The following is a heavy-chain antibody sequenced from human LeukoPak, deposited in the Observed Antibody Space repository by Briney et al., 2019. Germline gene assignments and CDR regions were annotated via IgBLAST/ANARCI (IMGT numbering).Heavy chain of an antibody. Sequence: PSETLSLTCTVSGGSISSYYWSWIRQPPGKGLEWIGSIYYNGHTYSNPSLESRVTMSVDTSNNQFSLKLSSVTAADTAVYYCARVGFLEWLSLTYYYYMDVWGKGTTVTVSS. CDR3: ARVGFLEWLSLTYYYYMDV. V-gene: IGHV4-59*04. J-gene: IGHJ6*03. D-gene: IGHD3-3*01. CDR2: IYYNGHT. CDR1: GGSISSYY.